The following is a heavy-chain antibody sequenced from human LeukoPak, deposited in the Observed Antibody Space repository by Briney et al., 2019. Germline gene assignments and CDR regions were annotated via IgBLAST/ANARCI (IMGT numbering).Heavy chain of an antibody. V-gene: IGHV4-30-4*01. Sequence: SQTLSLTCTVSGGSISSGDYYWSWIRQPPGKGLEWIGYIYYSGSTYYNPSLKSRVTISVDTSKNQFSLKLSSVTAAATAVYFCATNRVGTYDRPFDIWGQGAMVTVSS. CDR1: GGSISSGDYY. J-gene: IGHJ3*02. D-gene: IGHD1-26*01. CDR2: IYYSGST. CDR3: ATNRVGTYDRPFDI.